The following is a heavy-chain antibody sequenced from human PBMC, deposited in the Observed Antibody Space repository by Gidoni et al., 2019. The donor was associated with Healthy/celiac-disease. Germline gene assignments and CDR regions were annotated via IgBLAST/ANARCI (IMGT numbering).Heavy chain of an antibody. CDR3: ARDLQFRASSGWYGGTGFDY. CDR2: INPSGGST. V-gene: IGHV1-46*01. Sequence: QVQLVQSGAEVKKPGASVKVSCKASGYSFTSYSMPWVRQAPGQGLEWMGIINPSGGSTSYAQKFQGRVTMTRDTSTSTVYMELSSLRSEDTAVYYCARDLQFRASSGWYGGTGFDYWGQGTLVTVSS. CDR1: GYSFTSYS. J-gene: IGHJ4*02. D-gene: IGHD6-19*01.